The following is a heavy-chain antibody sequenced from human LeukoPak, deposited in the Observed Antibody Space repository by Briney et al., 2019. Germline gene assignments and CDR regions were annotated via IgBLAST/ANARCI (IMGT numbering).Heavy chain of an antibody. CDR1: GFTFSSYS. V-gene: IGHV3-21*01. J-gene: IGHJ4*02. CDR3: ARDYTSSYSSGWYSYFDY. CDR2: ISSSSSYI. Sequence: PGGSLRLSCAASGFTFSSYSMNWVRQAPGKGLEWVSSISSSSSYIYYADSVKGRFTISRDNAKNSLYLQMNSLRAEDTAVYHCARDYTSSYSSGWYSYFDYWGQGTLVTVSS. D-gene: IGHD6-19*01.